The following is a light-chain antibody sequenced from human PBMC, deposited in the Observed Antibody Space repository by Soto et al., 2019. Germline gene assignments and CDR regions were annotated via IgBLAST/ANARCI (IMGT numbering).Light chain of an antibody. V-gene: IGKV3-11*01. Sequence: EIVLTQSPVTLSLSPGERATLSCRASQSVSSYLAWYQQKPGQAPRLLIYDASNRATGIPARFSGSGSGTDFTLTISSLEPEDFAVHYCQQRSNWPELTLGGGTKVEIK. CDR1: QSVSSY. CDR2: DAS. CDR3: QQRSNWPELT. J-gene: IGKJ4*01.